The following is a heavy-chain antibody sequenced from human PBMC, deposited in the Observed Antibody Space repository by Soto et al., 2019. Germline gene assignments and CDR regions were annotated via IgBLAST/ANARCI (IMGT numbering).Heavy chain of an antibody. J-gene: IGHJ4*02. V-gene: IGHV1-46*01. CDR3: ARRDYGDSDY. Sequence: QVQLVQSGAEVKKPGASVKVSCKASGYTFTSYYMHWVRQAPGQGLEWMGIINPSSGSTNYAQKFQGRVTMTRDTSTSTVYMELSSVRSEDTAVYYCARRDYGDSDYWGQGTLVTVSS. CDR2: INPSSGST. CDR1: GYTFTSYY. D-gene: IGHD3-16*01.